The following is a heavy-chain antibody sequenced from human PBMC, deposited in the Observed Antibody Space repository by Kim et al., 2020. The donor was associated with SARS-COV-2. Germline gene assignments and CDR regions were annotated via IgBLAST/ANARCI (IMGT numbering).Heavy chain of an antibody. J-gene: IGHJ4*02. CDR3: AKALSGNYYSFDY. CDR2: ISGSGDST. Sequence: GGSLRLSCAASGFTFNNYAMSWVRQAPGKGLEWVSAISGSGDSTYYADSVKGRFTISRDNSKNTLYLQMNSLRAEDTAVYYCAKALSGNYYSFDYWGQGTLVTVSS. D-gene: IGHD1-26*01. CDR1: GFTFNNYA. V-gene: IGHV3-23*01.